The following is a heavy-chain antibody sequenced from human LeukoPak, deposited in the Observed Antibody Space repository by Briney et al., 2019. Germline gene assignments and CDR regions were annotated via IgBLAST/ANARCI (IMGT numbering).Heavy chain of an antibody. CDR3: ARVGTSLVVSANWFDP. Sequence: SETLSLTCAVYGGSFSGYYWSWIRQPPGKGLEWIGYIYYSGSTNYNPSLKSRVTISVDTSKNQFSLKLSSVTAADTAVYYCARVGTSLVVSANWFDPWGQGTLVTVSS. J-gene: IGHJ5*02. CDR2: IYYSGST. CDR1: GGSFSGYY. D-gene: IGHD3-22*01. V-gene: IGHV4-59*01.